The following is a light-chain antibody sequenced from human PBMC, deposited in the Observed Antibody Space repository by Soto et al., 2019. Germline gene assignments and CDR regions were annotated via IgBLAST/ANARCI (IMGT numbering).Light chain of an antibody. CDR3: ETWDINPHVV. CDR1: SGHTTYI. Sequence: QAVVTQSSSASASLGSSVKLTCTLSSGHTTYIIAWHQQQPGKAPRYLMKLETSGSYNKGSVVPDRFSGSSSGADRYLTISNLQFEDEADYYCETWDINPHVVFGGGTKLTVL. CDR2: LETSGSY. J-gene: IGLJ2*01. V-gene: IGLV4-60*02.